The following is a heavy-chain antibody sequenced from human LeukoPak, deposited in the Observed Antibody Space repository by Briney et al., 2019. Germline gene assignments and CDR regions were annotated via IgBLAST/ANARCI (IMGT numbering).Heavy chain of an antibody. D-gene: IGHD2-15*01. V-gene: IGHV4-34*01. CDR1: GGSFSGYY. Sequence: SETLSLTCAVYGGSFSGYYWSWIRQPPGKGLEWIGETNHSGSTNYNPSLKSRVAISVDTSKNQFSLKLSSVTAADTAVYYCARLVTGVAATLDYWGQGTLVTVSS. J-gene: IGHJ4*02. CDR2: TNHSGST. CDR3: ARLVTGVAATLDY.